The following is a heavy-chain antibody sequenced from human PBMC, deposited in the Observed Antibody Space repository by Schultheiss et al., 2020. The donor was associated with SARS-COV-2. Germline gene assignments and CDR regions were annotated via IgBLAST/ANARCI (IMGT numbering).Heavy chain of an antibody. CDR3: ARGTDTAMAGGYYYYGMDV. CDR1: GFTFSSYW. J-gene: IGHJ6*02. D-gene: IGHD5-18*01. V-gene: IGHV3-7*01. CDR2: IKQDGSEK. Sequence: GESLKISCAASGFTFSSYWMSWVRQAPGKGLEWVANIKQDGSEKYYVDSVKGRFTISRDNAKNSLYLQMNSLRAEDTAVYYCARGTDTAMAGGYYYYGMDVWGQGTTVTVSS.